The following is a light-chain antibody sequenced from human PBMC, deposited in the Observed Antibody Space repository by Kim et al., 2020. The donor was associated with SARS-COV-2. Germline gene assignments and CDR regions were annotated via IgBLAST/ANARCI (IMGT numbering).Light chain of an antibody. V-gene: IGKV1-NL1*01. CDR3: QQYYSTPYT. CDR2: AAA. CDR1: EGISDS. Sequence: SAAVGDRVTSTCRASEGISDSLAWYQQKPGKAPKLLLYAAARLESGVPSRFSGSGSGTDYTLTISSLQPEDFATYYCQQYYSTPYTFGQGTKLEI. J-gene: IGKJ2*01.